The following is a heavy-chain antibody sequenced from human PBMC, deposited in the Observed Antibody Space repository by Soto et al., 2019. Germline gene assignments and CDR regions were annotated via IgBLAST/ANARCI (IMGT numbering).Heavy chain of an antibody. V-gene: IGHV4-59*01. D-gene: IGHD3-10*01. CDR1: GGSISSYY. CDR2: IYYSGST. J-gene: IGHJ6*02. CDR3: ARGRYYGSGSSLEV. Sequence: LTCTVSGGSISSYYWSWIRQPPGKGLEWIGYIYYSGSTNYNPSLKSRVTISVDTSKNQFSLKLSSVTAADTAVYYCARGRYYGSGSSLEVWGQGTTVTVSS.